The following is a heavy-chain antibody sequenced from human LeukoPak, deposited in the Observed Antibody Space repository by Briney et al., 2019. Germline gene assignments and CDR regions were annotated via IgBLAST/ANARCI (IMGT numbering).Heavy chain of an antibody. CDR2: IYTSGNT. J-gene: IGHJ5*02. V-gene: IGHV4-4*07. Sequence: SEALSLTCAASVASISHYYWSWIRQPAGKGLEWIVRIYTSGNTKYNPSLKNRVTMSVDTSKNQFSLKLTSVTAADTAVYYCARDSSGSFRFDPWGQGTLVTVSS. CDR3: ARDSSGSFRFDP. D-gene: IGHD3-22*01. CDR1: VASISHYY.